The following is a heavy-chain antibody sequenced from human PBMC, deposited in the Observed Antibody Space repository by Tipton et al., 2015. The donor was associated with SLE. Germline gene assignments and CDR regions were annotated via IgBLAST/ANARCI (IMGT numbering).Heavy chain of an antibody. CDR1: GYTFSSYG. J-gene: IGHJ4*02. CDR2: STPYNGNA. V-gene: IGHV1-18*01. D-gene: IGHD6-19*01. Sequence: QLVQSEAEVKKPGASVRVSCRASGYTFSSYGISWVRQAPGQGLEWMGWSTPYNGNARYAQSVQGRVTMTTDTSTTTAYLELWSLTSDDTAVYYCARDNRVAVAGPLDYWGQGTLVTVSS. CDR3: ARDNRVAVAGPLDY.